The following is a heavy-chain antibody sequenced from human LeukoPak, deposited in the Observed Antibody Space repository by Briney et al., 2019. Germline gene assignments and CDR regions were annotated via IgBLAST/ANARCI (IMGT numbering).Heavy chain of an antibody. CDR1: GFTFSNYA. D-gene: IGHD3-22*01. CDR2: ISGSGGRT. Sequence: GGSLRLSCAASGFTFSNYAMNWVRQAPGKGLEWVSSISGSGGRTHYADSVKGRFTISRDNSKNTHYLQMNSLRDDDTAVYYCAGDASGFYSSFDDWGQGTRVTVSS. J-gene: IGHJ4*02. V-gene: IGHV3-23*01. CDR3: AGDASGFYSSFDD.